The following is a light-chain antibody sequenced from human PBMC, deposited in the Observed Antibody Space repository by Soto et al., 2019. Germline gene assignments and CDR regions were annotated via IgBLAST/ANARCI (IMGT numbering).Light chain of an antibody. CDR3: QQYNNWPF. CDR2: GAS. J-gene: IGKJ3*01. V-gene: IGKV3-15*01. Sequence: EIVMTQSPATLSVSPGERATLSCRASQSVSSNLAWYQQKPGQAPRLLISGASPRATGIPDRFSGSGSGTGFTLTISSLQSEDFAVYYCQQYNNWPFFGPGTKVDIK. CDR1: QSVSSN.